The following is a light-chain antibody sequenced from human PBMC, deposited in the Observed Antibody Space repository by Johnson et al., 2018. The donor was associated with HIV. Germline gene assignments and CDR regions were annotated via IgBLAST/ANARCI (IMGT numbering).Light chain of an antibody. CDR3: GTWDASQLPGGV. CDR2: ENN. V-gene: IGLV1-51*02. CDR1: TSNIGKSY. Sequence: QSVLTQPPSVSAAPGQKVTISCSGSTSNIGKSYVSWYQQLPGTAPKLLIYENNKRPSGIPDRFSGSKSGTSATLGIPVLQPGDEGYYYCGTWDASQLPGGVFGTGTKVTVL. J-gene: IGLJ1*01.